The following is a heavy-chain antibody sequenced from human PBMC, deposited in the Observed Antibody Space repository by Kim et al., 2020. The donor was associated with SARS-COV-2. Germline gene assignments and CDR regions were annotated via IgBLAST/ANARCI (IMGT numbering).Heavy chain of an antibody. Sequence: ADSVKGRFTISRDNSKNTLYLQMNSLRAEDTAVYYCAREVKDSSRPGDYWGQGTLVTVSS. D-gene: IGHD3-22*01. CDR3: AREVKDSSRPGDY. J-gene: IGHJ4*02. V-gene: IGHV3-30*01.